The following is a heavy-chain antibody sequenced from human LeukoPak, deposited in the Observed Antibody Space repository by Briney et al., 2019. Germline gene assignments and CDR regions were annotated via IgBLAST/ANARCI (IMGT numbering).Heavy chain of an antibody. CDR3: ARVFSSYDILTGYYKAHDAFDI. Sequence: SETLSLTCTVSGGSISSYYWSWIRQPPGKGLEWIGYIYYSGSTNYNPSLKGRVTISVDTSKNQFSLKLSSVTAADTAVYYCARVFSSYDILTGYYKAHDAFDIWGQGTMVTVSS. CDR1: GGSISSYY. CDR2: IYYSGST. D-gene: IGHD3-9*01. J-gene: IGHJ3*02. V-gene: IGHV4-59*01.